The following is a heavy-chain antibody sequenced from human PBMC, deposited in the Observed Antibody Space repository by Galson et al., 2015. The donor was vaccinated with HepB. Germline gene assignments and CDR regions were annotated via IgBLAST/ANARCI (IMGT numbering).Heavy chain of an antibody. J-gene: IGHJ6*03. Sequence: SVKVSCKASGYTFTRYDINWVRQATGQGLEWMGWMNPNSDNTAYAQKFQGRVTMTRNTSISTAYMELSSLRSEDTAVYYCARAMGRQRDYYYYYYMDVWGKGTTVTVS. V-gene: IGHV1-8*01. CDR2: MNPNSDNT. D-gene: IGHD1-1*01. CDR1: GYTFTRYD. CDR3: ARAMGRQRDYYYYYYMDV.